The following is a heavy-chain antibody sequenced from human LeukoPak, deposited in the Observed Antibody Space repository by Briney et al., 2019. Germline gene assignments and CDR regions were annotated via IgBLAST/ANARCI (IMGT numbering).Heavy chain of an antibody. CDR3: ARDLDYSTGFDY. J-gene: IGHJ4*02. Sequence: GGSLRLSCATSGFTFSSSTFGSYTMNWVRQASGKGLEWVSSISSTGTYIYYTDSVKGRFTISRDIANSLLYLQMNSLRADDTAVYYCARDLDYSTGFDYWGQGTLVTVSS. V-gene: IGHV3-21*01. CDR2: ISSTGTYI. D-gene: IGHD4-11*01. CDR1: GFTFSSSTFGSYT.